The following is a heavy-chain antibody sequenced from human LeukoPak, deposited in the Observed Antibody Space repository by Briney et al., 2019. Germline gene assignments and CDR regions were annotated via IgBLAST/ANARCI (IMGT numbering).Heavy chain of an antibody. CDR2: FIPILGTA. J-gene: IGHJ6*04. D-gene: IGHD3-3*01. Sequence: GASVKVSCKASGGTFSDYALNWVRQAPGQGLEWMGVFIPILGTANCTQKFQDRVTITADISTNTVNMGLSSLRSEDTAVYFCAGIPVFGVVLHQEPVWGKGTTVTVSS. CDR1: GGTFSDYA. V-gene: IGHV1-69*06. CDR3: AGIPVFGVVLHQEPV.